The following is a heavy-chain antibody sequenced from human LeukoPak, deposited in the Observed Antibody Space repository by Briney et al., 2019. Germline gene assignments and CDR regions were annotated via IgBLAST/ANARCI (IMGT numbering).Heavy chain of an antibody. J-gene: IGHJ4*02. CDR1: GFTFSYYW. Sequence: PGGSLCLSCAASGFTFSYYWMHWVRQAPGKGLVWVSRINSDGRSTNHADSVKGRFTISRDNAKNTLYLQMNSLRAEDTAVYYCARGGGYGYAPAVYWGQETVVTVFS. CDR2: INSDGRST. V-gene: IGHV3-74*01. D-gene: IGHD5-18*01. CDR3: ARGGGYGYAPAVY.